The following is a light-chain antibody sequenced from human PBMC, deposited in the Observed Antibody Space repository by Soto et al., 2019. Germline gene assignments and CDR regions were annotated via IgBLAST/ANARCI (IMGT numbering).Light chain of an antibody. Sequence: EIVMTQSPATLSVPQLQRATLSCRASQSVSSSLAWYQQKPGQAPRLLIYGASARATGIPARFSGSGSGTEFTLTISSLQSEDFAVYYCQQYNNWPQTFGQGTKVDIK. CDR2: GAS. J-gene: IGKJ1*01. CDR3: QQYNNWPQT. CDR1: QSVSSS. V-gene: IGKV3-15*01.